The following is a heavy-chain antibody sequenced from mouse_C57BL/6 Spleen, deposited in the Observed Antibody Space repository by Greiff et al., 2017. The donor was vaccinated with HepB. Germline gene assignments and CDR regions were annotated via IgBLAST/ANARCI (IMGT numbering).Heavy chain of an antibody. CDR2: ISSGGSTI. V-gene: IGHV5-17*01. Sequence: EVKLVESGGGLVKPGGSLKLSCAASGFTFSDYGMHWVRQAPEKGLEWVAYISSGGSTIYYADTVKGRFTIARDNAKNTQFLQMTSLRSEDTAMYYCARSYYDGSSYYFDYWGQGTTLTVSS. CDR1: GFTFSDYG. D-gene: IGHD1-1*01. CDR3: ARSYYDGSSYYFDY. J-gene: IGHJ2*01.